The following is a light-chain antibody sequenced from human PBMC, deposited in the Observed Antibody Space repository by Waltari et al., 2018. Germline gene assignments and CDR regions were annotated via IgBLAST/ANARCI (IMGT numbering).Light chain of an antibody. CDR2: RAS. J-gene: IGKJ2*01. CDR1: QSTTTW. Sequence: DIQMTQSPSALSASVGDRVTITCRASQSTTTWLAWYQQKPGKAPNLLIYRASTLKSGVPSRFSASGSGTEFTLTNSGLQPDDFATYYCQQSYRYPATFGQGTKLEI. V-gene: IGKV1-5*03. CDR3: QQSYRYPAT.